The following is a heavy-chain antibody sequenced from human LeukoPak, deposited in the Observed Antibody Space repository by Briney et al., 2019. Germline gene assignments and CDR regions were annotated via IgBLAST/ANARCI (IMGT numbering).Heavy chain of an antibody. CDR3: ARAFYYDSSGYYAAPTGFDY. D-gene: IGHD3-22*01. J-gene: IGHJ4*02. V-gene: IGHV3-21*01. Sequence: GGSLRLSCAASGFTFSSYSMNWVRQAPGKGLEWVSSISSSSSYIYYADSVKGRFTIPRDNAKNSLDLQMNSLRAEDTAVYYCARAFYYDSSGYYAAPTGFDYWGQGTLVTVSS. CDR2: ISSSSSYI. CDR1: GFTFSSYS.